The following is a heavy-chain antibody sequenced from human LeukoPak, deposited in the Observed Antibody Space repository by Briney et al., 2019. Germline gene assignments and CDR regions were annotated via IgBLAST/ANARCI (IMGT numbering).Heavy chain of an antibody. Sequence: GGSLRLSCAASGFTFSDYYMSWIRQAPGKGLEWVSYISSSGSTIYYADSVKGRFTISRDNAKNSLYLQMNSLRAEDTAVYYCARDGPTYYYGSGSYYKTDYFDYWGQGTLVTVSS. D-gene: IGHD3-10*01. J-gene: IGHJ4*02. CDR3: ARDGPTYYYGSGSYYKTDYFDY. CDR1: GFTFSDYY. CDR2: ISSSGSTI. V-gene: IGHV3-11*04.